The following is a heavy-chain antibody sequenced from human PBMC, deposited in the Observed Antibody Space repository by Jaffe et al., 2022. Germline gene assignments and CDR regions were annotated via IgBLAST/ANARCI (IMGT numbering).Heavy chain of an antibody. CDR2: IYYSGNT. Sequence: QVQLQESGPGLVKPSETLSLTCTVSGASINSYNWNWIRQTPGKGLEWIGYIYYSGNTHYNPSLSSRVILSVDTSKNQFSLKLNSVTAADTAVYYCAIRRDATGSVGGDNWFEPWGQGALVTVSS. CDR1: GASINSYN. V-gene: IGHV4-59*12. D-gene: IGHD3-16*01. CDR3: AIRRDATGSVGGDNWFEP. J-gene: IGHJ5*02.